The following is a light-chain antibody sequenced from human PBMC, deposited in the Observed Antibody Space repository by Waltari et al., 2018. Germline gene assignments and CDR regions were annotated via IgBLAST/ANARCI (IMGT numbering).Light chain of an antibody. CDR3: SSYAGTLV. J-gene: IGLJ2*01. V-gene: IGLV2-8*01. CDR1: SSDVGGYNY. Sequence: QSALTQPPSASGSPGQSVTIHCTGPSSDVGGYNYVSWYQQPPSKAPKLMIYEGSKRPSGVPDRFSGSKSGNTASLTVSGLQAEDEADYYCSSYAGTLVFGGGTKLTVL. CDR2: EGS.